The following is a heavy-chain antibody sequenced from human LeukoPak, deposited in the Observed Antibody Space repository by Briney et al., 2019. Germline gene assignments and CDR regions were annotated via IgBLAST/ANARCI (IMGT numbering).Heavy chain of an antibody. Sequence: GGSLRLSCAASGFTFSSYWMHWVRQAPGKGLEWVAFIRYDGSNKYYADSVKGRFTISRDNSKNTLYLQMNSLRAEDTAVYYCAKGQRVGSYYFDYWGQGTLVTVSS. J-gene: IGHJ4*02. D-gene: IGHD1-26*01. CDR2: IRYDGSNK. CDR3: AKGQRVGSYYFDY. CDR1: GFTFSSYW. V-gene: IGHV3-30*02.